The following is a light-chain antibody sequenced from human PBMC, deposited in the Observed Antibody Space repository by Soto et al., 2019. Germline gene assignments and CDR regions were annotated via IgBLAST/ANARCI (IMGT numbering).Light chain of an antibody. CDR1: QSVSIY. V-gene: IGKV3-15*01. Sequence: EKVLTQSPATLSMSPGERATLSCRASQSVSIYLAWYQQKPGQGPRLLIYGASTRATGIPARFSSSGSGTEFTLTISSLQSEDFAVDYCQQYNNWPSWTFGQGTKVEIK. CDR2: GAS. J-gene: IGKJ1*01. CDR3: QQYNNWPSWT.